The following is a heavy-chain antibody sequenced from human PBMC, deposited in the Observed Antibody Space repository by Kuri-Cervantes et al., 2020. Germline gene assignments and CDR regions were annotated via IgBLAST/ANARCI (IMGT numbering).Heavy chain of an antibody. D-gene: IGHD2-2*03. CDR1: GGSISSGGYS. J-gene: IGHJ5*02. Sequence: LRLSCAVSGGSISSGGYSWSWIRQPPGKGLEWIGYIYHSGSTYYNPSLKSRVTISVDTSKNQFSLKLSSVTAADTAVYYCARWMGPRFDPWGQGTLVTVSS. CDR2: IYHSGST. V-gene: IGHV4-30-2*01. CDR3: ARWMGPRFDP.